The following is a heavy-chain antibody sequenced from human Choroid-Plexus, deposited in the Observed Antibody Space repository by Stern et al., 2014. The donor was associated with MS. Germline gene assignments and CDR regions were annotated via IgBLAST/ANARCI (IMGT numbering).Heavy chain of an antibody. D-gene: IGHD3-3*01. CDR3: ARDQRGITIFGVVTDYYYLGMDV. Sequence: QVQLVDSGAEVKKPGASVKVSCKTSGYIFTGYYIHWVRPAPGQGLAWMAWINPNTGGTKYAQKFQGRVTMSRDTSISTAYVELSSLTSDDTAVYYCARDQRGITIFGVVTDYYYLGMDVWGQGTTVTVSS. J-gene: IGHJ6*02. V-gene: IGHV1-2*02. CDR1: GYIFTGYY. CDR2: INPNTGGT.